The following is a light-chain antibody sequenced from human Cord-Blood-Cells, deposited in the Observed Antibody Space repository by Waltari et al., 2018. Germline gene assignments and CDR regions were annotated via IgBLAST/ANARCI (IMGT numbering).Light chain of an antibody. J-gene: IGKJ1*01. CDR2: WAS. CDR1: QSVLYSSNNKNY. Sequence: DIVMTQSPDSLAVFLGERATINCKSSQSVLYSSNNKNYLAWYQQKPGQPPKLLIYWASSRESGVPDRFSGRGSGTDFTLTISSLQAEDVAVYYCQQYYSTPWTFGQGTKVEIK. V-gene: IGKV4-1*01. CDR3: QQYYSTPWT.